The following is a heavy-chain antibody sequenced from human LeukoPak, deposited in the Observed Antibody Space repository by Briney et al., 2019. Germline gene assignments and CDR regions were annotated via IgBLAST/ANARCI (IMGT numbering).Heavy chain of an antibody. V-gene: IGHV3-11*01. D-gene: IGHD6-13*01. CDR3: ARRYGINWYQEAFDY. CDR2: ISSTGSSI. J-gene: IGHJ4*02. CDR1: GFTFSDYY. Sequence: PGGSLRLSCAASGFTFSDYYMSWIRQAPGEGLEWVSYISSTGSSIYYVDSVKGRFTISRDNAKNSLYLQMNSLRAEDTAVYYCARRYGINWYQEAFDYWGQGALVTVSS.